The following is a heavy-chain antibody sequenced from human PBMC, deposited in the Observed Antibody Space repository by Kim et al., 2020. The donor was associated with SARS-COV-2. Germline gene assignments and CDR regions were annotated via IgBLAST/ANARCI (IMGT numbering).Heavy chain of an antibody. CDR3: TKDSSWSRWSFDP. CDR2: ISPGNT. Sequence: GGSLRLSCAASGFTFNSCVMRWVRQAPGKGLEWVSSISPGNTYYADSMKGRFTISRDNSKNTVYLQLNSLRVEDTAIYYCTKDSSWSRWSFDPWGQGTLVTVSS. D-gene: IGHD6-13*01. V-gene: IGHV3-23*01. CDR1: GFTFNSCV. J-gene: IGHJ5*02.